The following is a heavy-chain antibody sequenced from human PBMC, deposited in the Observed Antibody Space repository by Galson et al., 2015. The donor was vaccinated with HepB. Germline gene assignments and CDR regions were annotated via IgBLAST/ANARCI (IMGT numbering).Heavy chain of an antibody. V-gene: IGHV6-1*01. CDR3: ARGRAAYYGMDV. CDR1: GDSVSSNSAA. J-gene: IGHJ6*02. D-gene: IGHD3-10*01. CDR2: TFYRSKWYN. Sequence: CAISGDSVSSNSAAWNWIRQSPSRGLEWLGRTFYRSKWYNDYAVILESRITINADTSKNHFSLQLNSVTPDDTAVYYCARGRAAYYGMDVWGQGTTVTVSS.